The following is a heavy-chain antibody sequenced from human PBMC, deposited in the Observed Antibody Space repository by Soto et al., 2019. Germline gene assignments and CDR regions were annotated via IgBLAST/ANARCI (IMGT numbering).Heavy chain of an antibody. V-gene: IGHV4-59*08. CDR2: IYYSGST. CDR1: GGSISSYY. CDR3: ARRDAYTGMDV. J-gene: IGHJ6*02. Sequence: SATLSLTCTVSGGSISSYYWCWIRQPPGKGLEWIGCIYYSGSTYYNPSLKSRVTISVDTSKNQFSLKLSSVTAADTAVYYCARRDAYTGMDVWGQGTTVTVSS. D-gene: IGHD3-16*01.